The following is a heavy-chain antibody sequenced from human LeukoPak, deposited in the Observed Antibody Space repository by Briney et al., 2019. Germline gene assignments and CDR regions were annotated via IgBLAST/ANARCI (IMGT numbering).Heavy chain of an antibody. V-gene: IGHV4-38-2*02. Sequence: SETLSLTCTVSGYSINSGYYWGWIRQPPGKGLEWIGEIYHSGSTHYNSSLKSRVTISVDTSKNQFSLKLSSVTAADTAVYYCARGHSGRGGIDPWGQGTLVTVSS. CDR2: IYHSGST. J-gene: IGHJ5*02. D-gene: IGHD3-10*02. CDR1: GYSINSGYY. CDR3: ARGHSGRGGIDP.